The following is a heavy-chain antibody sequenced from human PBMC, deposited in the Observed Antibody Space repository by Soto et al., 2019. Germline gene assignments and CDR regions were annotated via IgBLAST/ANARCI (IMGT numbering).Heavy chain of an antibody. D-gene: IGHD2-2*01. CDR2: IYWNDDK. Sequence: SGPTLVNPTQTLTLTCTFSGFSLSTSGVGVGWIRQPPGNALEWLALIYWNDDKRYSPSLKSRLTITKDTSKNQVVLTMTNMDPVDTATYYCAHRPPEDCSSTNCYFFGPNWFDPWGQGTLVTVSS. CDR1: GFSLSTSGVG. J-gene: IGHJ5*02. V-gene: IGHV2-5*01. CDR3: AHRPPEDCSSTNCYFFGPNWFDP.